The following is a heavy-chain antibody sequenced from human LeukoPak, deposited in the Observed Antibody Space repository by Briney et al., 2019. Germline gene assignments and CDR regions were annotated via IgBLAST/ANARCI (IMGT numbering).Heavy chain of an antibody. J-gene: IGHJ4*02. D-gene: IGHD3-22*01. CDR1: GASISSGPYY. CDR3: ARRDDSSGYHKIFDY. CDR2: MYYGENT. V-gene: IGHV4-39*01. Sequence: SETLSLTRTVSGASISSGPYYWGWLRQPPGKGLEWIGNMYYGENTYYSPSIKSRVTISIDTTNNQFYLKRSSLTAADTAVYYCARRDDSSGYHKIFDYWGPGTLVTVSS.